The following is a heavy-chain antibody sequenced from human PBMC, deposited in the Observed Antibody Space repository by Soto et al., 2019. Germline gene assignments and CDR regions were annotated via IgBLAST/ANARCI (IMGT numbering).Heavy chain of an antibody. CDR1: GGTFSSYT. Sequence: QVQLVQSGAEVKKPGSSVKVSCKASGGTFSSYTISWVRQAPGQGLEWMGRIIPILGIANYAQKFQGRVTMTACKSTSTAYMELSSLRSEDTAVYYCATSQGAVLRYFDWFRMGYYYGMDVWGQGTTVTVSS. CDR2: IIPILGIA. J-gene: IGHJ6*02. CDR3: ATSQGAVLRYFDWFRMGYYYGMDV. V-gene: IGHV1-69*02. D-gene: IGHD3-9*01.